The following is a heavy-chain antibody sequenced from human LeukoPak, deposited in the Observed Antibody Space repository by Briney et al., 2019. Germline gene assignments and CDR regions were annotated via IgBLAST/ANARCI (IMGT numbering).Heavy chain of an antibody. D-gene: IGHD6-19*01. V-gene: IGHV5-51*01. CDR1: GYSFTSYW. CDR3: ARDWGYSSGWYGAFDI. J-gene: IGHJ3*02. CDR2: IYPGDSDT. Sequence: GESLKISCKGSGYSFTSYWIGWVRQMPGKGLEWMGIIYPGDSDTRYSPSFQGQVTISADKSISTAYLQWSSLKASDTAMYYCARDWGYSSGWYGAFDIWGQGTMVTVSS.